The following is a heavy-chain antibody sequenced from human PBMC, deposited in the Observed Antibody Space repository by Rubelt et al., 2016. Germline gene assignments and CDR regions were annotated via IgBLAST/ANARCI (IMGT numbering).Heavy chain of an antibody. CDR1: GGSISSYY. J-gene: IGHJ6*02. D-gene: IGHD1-14*01. CDR2: IYYSGST. V-gene: IGHV4-59*08. CDR3: ARGQPEVDV. Sequence: QVQLQESGPGLVKPSETLSLTCTVSGGSISSYYWSWIRQPPGKGLEWIGYIYYSGSTNYNPSLKSRVTISVDTSKNQFSLKLSSVTAADTAVYYCARGQPEVDVWGQGTTVTVSS.